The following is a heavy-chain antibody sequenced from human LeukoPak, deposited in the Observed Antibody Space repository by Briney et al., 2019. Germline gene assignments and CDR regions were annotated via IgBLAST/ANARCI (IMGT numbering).Heavy chain of an antibody. CDR2: INPNSGGT. J-gene: IGHJ4*02. Sequence: ASVKVSCKASGYTFTGYYMHWVRQAPGQGLEWMGWINPNSGGTNFAQNFQGRVTMTRDTSISTAYMELSSLRSDDTAVYYCARAALIREVMLLGNDYGGQGTLVTVS. D-gene: IGHD3-10*01. V-gene: IGHV1-2*02. CDR3: ARAALIREVMLLGNDY. CDR1: GYTFTGYY.